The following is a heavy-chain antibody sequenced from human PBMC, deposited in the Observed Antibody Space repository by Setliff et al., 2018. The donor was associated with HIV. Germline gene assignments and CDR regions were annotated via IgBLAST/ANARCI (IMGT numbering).Heavy chain of an antibody. V-gene: IGHV4-59*11. CDR2: IYYIGST. D-gene: IGHD2-2*01. CDR1: GGSISSHY. Sequence: SETLSLTCTVSGGSISSHYWSWIRQPPGKGLEYIGYIYYIGSTNYNPSLKSRVTISVDTFKNQFSLKVNSVTTADTAVYYCARGVVVVPAARDYYYYLDVWGKGTTVTVS. CDR3: ARGVVVVPAARDYYYYLDV. J-gene: IGHJ6*03.